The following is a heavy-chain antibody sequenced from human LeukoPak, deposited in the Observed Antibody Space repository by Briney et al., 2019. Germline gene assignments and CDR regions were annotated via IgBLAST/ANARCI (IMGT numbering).Heavy chain of an antibody. J-gene: IGHJ5*02. V-gene: IGHV1-69*13. CDR3: ARVGGSGSYYVGNWFDP. D-gene: IGHD3-10*01. CDR2: IIPIFGTA. CDR1: GYTFTSYG. Sequence: ASVKVSCKASGYTFTSYGISWVRQAPGQGLEWMGGIIPIFGTANYAQKFQGRVTITADESTSTAYMELSSLRSEDTAVYYCARVGGSGSYYVGNWFDPWGQGTLVTVSS.